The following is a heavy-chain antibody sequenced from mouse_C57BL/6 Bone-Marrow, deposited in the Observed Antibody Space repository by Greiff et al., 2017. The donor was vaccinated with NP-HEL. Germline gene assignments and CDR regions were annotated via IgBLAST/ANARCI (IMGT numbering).Heavy chain of an antibody. CDR3: ARHGGTTVVARAMDY. CDR2: IWSDGST. CDR1: GFSLTSYG. V-gene: IGHV2-6-1*01. Sequence: VQGVESGPGLVAPSQSLSITCTVSGFSLTSYGVHWVRQPPGKGLEWLVVIWSDGSTTYNSALKSRLSISKDNSKSQVFLKMNSLQTDDTAMYYCARHGGTTVVARAMDYWGQGTSVTVSS. J-gene: IGHJ4*01. D-gene: IGHD1-1*01.